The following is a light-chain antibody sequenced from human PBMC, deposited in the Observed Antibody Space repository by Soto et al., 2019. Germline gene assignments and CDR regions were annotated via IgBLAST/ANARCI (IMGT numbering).Light chain of an antibody. J-gene: IGKJ1*01. V-gene: IGKV3-11*01. Sequence: EIVLTQSPATLYLSPGERATLSCRASLSGSTYLAWYQQKPGQAPRLLIYVASNRATGIPARFSGSGSGTAFPLTTSILEPEDFAVYYCQQRSNWPVTFVQGTKVEIK. CDR2: VAS. CDR1: LSGSTY. CDR3: QQRSNWPVT.